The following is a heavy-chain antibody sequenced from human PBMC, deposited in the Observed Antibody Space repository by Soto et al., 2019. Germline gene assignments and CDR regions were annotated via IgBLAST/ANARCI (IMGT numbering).Heavy chain of an antibody. CDR1: GFNFDKYG. D-gene: IGHD3-3*01. J-gene: IGHJ4*02. CDR3: AKFTGQQHYDFWSGTEI. CDR2: ISYDGSKK. V-gene: IGHV3-30*18. Sequence: PGGSLRLSCAASGFNFDKYGIHWVRQAPGKGLEWVALISYDGSKKYYADFVKGRLTISRDNSKNTLYLQMNSLRAEDTAFYYCAKFTGQQHYDFWSGTEIWGQGTLVTVSS.